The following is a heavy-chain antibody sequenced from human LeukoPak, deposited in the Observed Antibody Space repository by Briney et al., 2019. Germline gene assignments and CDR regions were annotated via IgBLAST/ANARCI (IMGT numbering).Heavy chain of an antibody. CDR1: GGTFSSYA. V-gene: IGHV1-69*13. CDR2: IIPIFGTA. D-gene: IGHD3-10*01. Sequence: GASVKVSCKASGGTFSSYAISWVRQAPGQGLEWMGGIIPIFGTANYAQKFQGRVTITADESTSTAYMELSSLRSEDTAVYYCARRHYGSGKSAFDIWGQGTTVTVSS. CDR3: ARRHYGSGKSAFDI. J-gene: IGHJ3*02.